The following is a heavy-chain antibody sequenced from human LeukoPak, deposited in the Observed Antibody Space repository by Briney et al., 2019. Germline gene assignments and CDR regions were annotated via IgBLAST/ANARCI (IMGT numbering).Heavy chain of an antibody. Sequence: ASVKVSCKVSGYTLTELSMHWVRQAPGNGLEWMGGFDPEDGETIYAQKFQGRVTMTEDTSTDTAYMELSSLRSEDTAVYYCATSGPGHTVVVTAPLNYYYYYGMDVWGQGTTVTVSS. CDR3: ATSGPGHTVVVTAPLNYYYYYGMDV. CDR2: FDPEDGET. J-gene: IGHJ6*02. CDR1: GYTLTELS. V-gene: IGHV1-24*01. D-gene: IGHD2-21*02.